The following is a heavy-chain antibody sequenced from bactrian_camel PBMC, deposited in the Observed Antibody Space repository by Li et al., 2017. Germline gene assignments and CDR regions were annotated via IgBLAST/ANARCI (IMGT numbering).Heavy chain of an antibody. Sequence: HVQLVESGGDLVQPGGSLRLSCAISGFDFSRYWMYWVRQAPGKGFEWVSHISPDADKTKYADSLSGRFTVSRDNAKSTVYLEMNSLKSDDTGGYYCVRDSGRTVWARGPRSPSP. D-gene: IGHD2*01. J-gene: IGHJ4*01. CDR2: ISPDADKT. V-gene: IGHV3S1*01. CDR1: GFDFSRYW.